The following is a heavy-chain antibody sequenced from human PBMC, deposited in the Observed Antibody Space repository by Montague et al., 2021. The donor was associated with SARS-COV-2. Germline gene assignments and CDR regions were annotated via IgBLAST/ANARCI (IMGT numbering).Heavy chain of an antibody. V-gene: IGHV4-61*01. CDR2: IYYSGST. J-gene: IGHJ4*02. CDR3: ANMGVGRITIFGVVSRGGLDY. Sequence: SETLSLTCTVSGGSVSSGSYYWSWIRQPPGKGLEWIGYIYYSGSTNYNPSLKSRVTISVDTSKNQFSLKLSSVTAADTAVYNCANMGVGRITIFGVVSRGGLDYWGQGTLVTVSS. CDR1: GGSVSSGSYY. D-gene: IGHD3-3*01.